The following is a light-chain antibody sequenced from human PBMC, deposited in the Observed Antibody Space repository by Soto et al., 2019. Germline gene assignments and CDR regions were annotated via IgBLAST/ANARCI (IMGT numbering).Light chain of an antibody. J-gene: IGKJ1*01. CDR3: QQYGSSPPWT. V-gene: IGKV3-20*01. Sequence: EIVSTQSPGTLPMFPGERLTLSCRASQSVSATYLAWYQQKPGQAPXLXXYGASNRATGIPDRFSGSGSGTDFTLTISRLEPEDFAVYYCQQYGSSPPWTFGQGTKVDIK. CDR1: QSVSATY. CDR2: GAS.